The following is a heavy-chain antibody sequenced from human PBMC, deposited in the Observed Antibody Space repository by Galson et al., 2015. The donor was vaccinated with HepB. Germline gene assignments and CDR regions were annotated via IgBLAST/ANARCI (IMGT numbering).Heavy chain of an antibody. D-gene: IGHD3-10*01. CDR3: ASRQYYFGSGTWYNVSDY. J-gene: IGHJ4*02. Sequence: ETLSLPCTVSGGSINFYYWSWIRQPPGKGLDWIGHNSYSGTTNYNPSLKSRVTISVDTSKNQFSLKLNSVTAADTAVYYCASRQYYFGSGTWYNVSDYWGQGTLVTVSS. CDR1: GGSINFYY. CDR2: NSYSGTT. V-gene: IGHV4-59*01.